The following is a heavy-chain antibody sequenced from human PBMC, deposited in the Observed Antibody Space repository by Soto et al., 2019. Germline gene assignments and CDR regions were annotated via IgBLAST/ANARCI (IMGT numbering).Heavy chain of an antibody. CDR1: GGSISSGGYY. D-gene: IGHD2-15*01. J-gene: IGHJ2*01. V-gene: IGHV4-31*03. Sequence: QVQLQESGPGLVKPSQTLSLTCTVSGGSISSGGYYWSWIRQHPGKGLEWIGYIYYSGSTYYNPSLKSRVTISVDTSKNQFSLKLSSVTAADTAVYYCARAQGGYCSGGSCYNWYFDLWGRGTLVTVSS. CDR3: ARAQGGYCSGGSCYNWYFDL. CDR2: IYYSGST.